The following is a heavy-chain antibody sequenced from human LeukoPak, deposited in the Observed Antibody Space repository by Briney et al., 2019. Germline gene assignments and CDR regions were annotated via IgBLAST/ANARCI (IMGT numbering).Heavy chain of an antibody. CDR1: GFIFSSYA. D-gene: IGHD6-19*01. CDR2: ISYDGSNK. Sequence: PGRSLRLSCAASGFIFSSYAMHWVRQAPGKGLEWVAVISYDGSNKYYADSVKGRFTISRDNSKNTLYLQMNSLRAEDTAVYYCARERIAVAGYNWFDPWGQGTLVTVSS. V-gene: IGHV3-30-3*01. CDR3: ARERIAVAGYNWFDP. J-gene: IGHJ5*02.